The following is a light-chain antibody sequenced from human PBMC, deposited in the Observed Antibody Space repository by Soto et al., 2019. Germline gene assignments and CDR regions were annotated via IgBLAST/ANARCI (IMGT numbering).Light chain of an antibody. Sequence: QSALTQPASVSASPGQSITISCTGTSSDIGDYNYVSWYLQHPGKVPKLMIFDVTNRPSGVSNRFSGSKSGNTASLTISGLQAEDEAVSYCSSYTSTSARIFGGGTKVTVL. V-gene: IGLV2-14*01. CDR2: DVT. CDR3: SSYTSTSARI. CDR1: SSDIGDYNY. J-gene: IGLJ2*01.